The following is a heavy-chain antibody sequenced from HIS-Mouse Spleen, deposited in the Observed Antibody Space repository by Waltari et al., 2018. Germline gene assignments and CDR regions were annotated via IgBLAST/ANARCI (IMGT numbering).Heavy chain of an antibody. D-gene: IGHD2-15*01. V-gene: IGHV1-69*04. Sequence: QVQLVQSGAEVKKPGSSVKVSCKASGGTFSSYAISWVRQAPGQGLEWMGRIIPIRGVANYEQKFQGRGTITADKSTSTAYMELSSLRSEDTAVYYCARGRYCSGGSCYFGLDYWGQGTLVTVSS. CDR1: GGTFSSYA. CDR2: IIPIRGVA. CDR3: ARGRYCSGGSCYFGLDY. J-gene: IGHJ4*02.